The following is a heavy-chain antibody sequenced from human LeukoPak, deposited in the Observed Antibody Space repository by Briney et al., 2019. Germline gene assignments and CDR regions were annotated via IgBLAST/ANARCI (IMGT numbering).Heavy chain of an antibody. CDR1: GFTFENYW. J-gene: IGHJ3*01. D-gene: IGHD1-26*01. Sequence: GGSLRLSCAASGFTFENYWMTWVRQAPGKGLEWVATIKGDGSEKFHVDSVKGRITTSRDNANNSLSLQMSSLRVEDTAVYYCARDRSYYGDAFDVWGQGTKVTVSS. CDR2: IKGDGSEK. CDR3: ARDRSYYGDAFDV. V-gene: IGHV3-7*01.